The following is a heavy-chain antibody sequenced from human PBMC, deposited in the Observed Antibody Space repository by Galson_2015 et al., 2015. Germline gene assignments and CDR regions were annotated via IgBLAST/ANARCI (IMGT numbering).Heavy chain of an antibody. V-gene: IGHV3-15*01. CDR2: IKSKGGGETT. D-gene: IGHD4-23*01. J-gene: IGHJ4*02. CDR1: GINFKAAW. CDR3: TKVKDLATLALDY. Sequence: SLRLSCAASGINFKAAWMTWVRQAPGKGLEWVGLIKSKGGGETTDYGSPVKGRFIISRDDSKNTVYLQMNGVKTEDTGIYYCTKVKDLATLALDYWGQGTPVTVSS.